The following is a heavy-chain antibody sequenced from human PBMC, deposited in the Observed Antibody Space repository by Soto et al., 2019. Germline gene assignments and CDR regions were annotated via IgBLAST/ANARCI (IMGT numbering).Heavy chain of an antibody. CDR1: GFNVRSYW. Sequence: PGGSLRLSCAVSGFNVRSYWMSWVRQAPGKGLEWVASIKEDGSEIYYLQSVGGRFAISRDSAGNALQLAMNYLSAEDAATYFCARDIGFDYVNWGQGTLVTVSS. D-gene: IGHD5-12*01. CDR3: ARDIGFDYVN. V-gene: IGHV3-7*01. J-gene: IGHJ4*02. CDR2: IKEDGSEI.